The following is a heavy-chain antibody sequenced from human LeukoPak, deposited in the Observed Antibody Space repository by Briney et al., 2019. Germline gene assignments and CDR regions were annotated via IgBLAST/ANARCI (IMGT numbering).Heavy chain of an antibody. D-gene: IGHD3-16*01. Sequence: ASVKVSCKASGYTFTSYGISWVRQAPEQGLEWMGWISAYNGNTNYAQKLQGRVTMTTDTSTSTAYMELRSLRSDDTAVYYCARDSRYEGWFDYWGQGTLVTVSS. J-gene: IGHJ4*02. CDR3: ARDSRYEGWFDY. V-gene: IGHV1-18*01. CDR2: ISAYNGNT. CDR1: GYTFTSYG.